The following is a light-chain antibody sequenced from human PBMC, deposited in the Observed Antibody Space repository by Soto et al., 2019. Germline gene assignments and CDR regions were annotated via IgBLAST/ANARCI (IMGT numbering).Light chain of an antibody. CDR3: SSYTSSSTLVV. CDR2: DVS. CDR1: SSDVGGYNY. J-gene: IGLJ2*01. V-gene: IGLV2-14*01. Sequence: QSALTQPASVSGSPGQSITISCTGTSSDVGGYNYVSWYQQHPGKAPKLMIYDVSNRPSGVSNRFSGSKSGNTASLTISGLKAEDEADDYCSSYTSSSTLVVFGGGTKVTVL.